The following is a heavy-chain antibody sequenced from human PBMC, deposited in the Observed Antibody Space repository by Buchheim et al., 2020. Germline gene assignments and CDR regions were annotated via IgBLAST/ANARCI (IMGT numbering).Heavy chain of an antibody. Sequence: QVKLQQSGPGLLKPSQTLSLTCAISGDSVSSNSTSWNWIRQSPSRGLEWLARTYYASECPSDYAALVKHRITGNADTSKNPFSLQLNSVTPEDTAVYYCARQRDQFDPWGQGT. V-gene: IGHV6-1*01. J-gene: IGHJ5*02. CDR3: ARQRDQFDP. CDR1: GDSVSSNSTS. CDR2: TYYASECPS.